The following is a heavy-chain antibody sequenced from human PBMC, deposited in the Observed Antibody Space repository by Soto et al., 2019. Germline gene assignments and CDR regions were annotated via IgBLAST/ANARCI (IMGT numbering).Heavy chain of an antibody. V-gene: IGHV1-18*01. Sequence: ASVKVSCKASGYTFTSYGISWVRQAPGQGLEWMGWISAYNGNTNYAQKLQGRVTMTTDTSTSTAYTELRSLRSDDTAVYYCARCPYSSSPPYYYYYGMDVWGQGTTVTVSS. J-gene: IGHJ6*02. CDR3: ARCPYSSSPPYYYYYGMDV. CDR1: GYTFTSYG. D-gene: IGHD6-6*01. CDR2: ISAYNGNT.